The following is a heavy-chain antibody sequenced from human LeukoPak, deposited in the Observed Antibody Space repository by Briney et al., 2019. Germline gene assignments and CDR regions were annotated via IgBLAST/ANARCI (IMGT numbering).Heavy chain of an antibody. V-gene: IGHV3-11*01. CDR3: ERDRGGLWLGELYNFDY. D-gene: IGHD3-10*01. J-gene: IGHJ4*02. Sequence: GGSLRLSCAASGFTFSDYYMSWIRQAPGKGLEGVSYISSSGSTIYYADSVKGRFTISRDNHKNSLYLQMNRLRAEDTAVYYCERDRGGLWLGELYNFDYWGQGTLVTVSS. CDR1: GFTFSDYY. CDR2: ISSSGSTI.